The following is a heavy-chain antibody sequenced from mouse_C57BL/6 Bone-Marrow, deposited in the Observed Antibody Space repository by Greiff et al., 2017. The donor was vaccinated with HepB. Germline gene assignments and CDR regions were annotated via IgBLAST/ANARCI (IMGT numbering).Heavy chain of an antibody. J-gene: IGHJ4*01. V-gene: IGHV3-6*01. CDR2: ISYDGSN. D-gene: IGHD2-5*01. CDR3: AREGIVTTRGYYAMDY. CDR1: GYSITSGYY. Sequence: EVKLQESGPGLVKPSQSLSLTCSVTGYSITSGYYWNWIRQFPGNKLEWMGYISYDGSNNYNPSLKNRISITRDTSKNQFFLKLNSVTTEDTATYYCAREGIVTTRGYYAMDYWGQGTSVTVSS.